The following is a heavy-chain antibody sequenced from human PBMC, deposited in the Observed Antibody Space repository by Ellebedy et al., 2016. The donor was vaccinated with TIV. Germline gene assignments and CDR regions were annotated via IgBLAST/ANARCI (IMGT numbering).Heavy chain of an antibody. J-gene: IGHJ6*02. CDR3: ASGEGDFYYYYGMDV. Sequence: MPSETLSLTCAVYGGSFSGYYWSWIRQPPGKGLEWIGEINHSGSTNYNPSLKSRLTISVDTSKNQFSLKLSSVTAADTAVYYCASGEGDFYYYYGMDVWGQGTTVTVSS. CDR1: GGSFSGYY. V-gene: IGHV4-34*01. D-gene: IGHD2-21*02. CDR2: INHSGST.